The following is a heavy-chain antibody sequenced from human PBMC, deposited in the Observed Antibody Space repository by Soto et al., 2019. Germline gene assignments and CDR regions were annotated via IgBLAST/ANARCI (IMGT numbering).Heavy chain of an antibody. V-gene: IGHV3-23*01. Sequence: EVQLLDSGGGLVQPGKSLRLSCAASGFTFSSYAMNWVRQAPGKGLEWVSVISGSGGNTNYADSVKGRFTISRDNSKNTVFLKMNSMRAEDTAVYYCAAESLDYWGQGTLVTVSS. CDR1: GFTFSSYA. CDR2: ISGSGGNT. D-gene: IGHD3-10*01. CDR3: AAESLDY. J-gene: IGHJ4*02.